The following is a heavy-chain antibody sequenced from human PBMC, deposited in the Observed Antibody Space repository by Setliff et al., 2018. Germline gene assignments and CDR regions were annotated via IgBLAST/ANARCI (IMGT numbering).Heavy chain of an antibody. J-gene: IGHJ6*03. CDR2: INPDSGGT. CDR1: GYTFTGYY. D-gene: IGHD3-22*01. V-gene: IGHV1-2*06. Sequence: ASVKVSCKASGYTFTGYYMHWVRQAPGQGLEWVGRINPDSGGTNYAQKFQGRVTMTRDTSISTAYMELSRLRSDDTAVYYCARTYYYASSGCRGYYYYLDVWGKGTTVTVSS. CDR3: ARTYYYASSGCRGYYYYLDV.